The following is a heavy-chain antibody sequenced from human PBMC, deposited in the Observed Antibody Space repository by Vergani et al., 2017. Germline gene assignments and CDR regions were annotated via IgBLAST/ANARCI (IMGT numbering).Heavy chain of an antibody. J-gene: IGHJ4*02. CDR1: GYTFTGYY. CDR3: ARVRGSTVVTTGVSYYFDY. Sequence: QVQLVQSGAEVKKPGASVKVSCKASGYTFTGYYMHWVRQAPGQGLEWMGWINPNSGGTNYAQKFQGRVTMTRDTSISTAYMELSRLRSDDTAVYYCARVRGSTVVTTGVSYYFDYGGQGTLVTVSS. D-gene: IGHD4-23*01. CDR2: INPNSGGT. V-gene: IGHV1-2*02.